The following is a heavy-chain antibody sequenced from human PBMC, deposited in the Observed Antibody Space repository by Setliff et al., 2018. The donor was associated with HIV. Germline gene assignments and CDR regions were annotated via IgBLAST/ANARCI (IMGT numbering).Heavy chain of an antibody. CDR2: ISNYNGNT. D-gene: IGHD1-26*01. CDR1: DYTFTNYG. Sequence: ASVKVSCKTSDYTFTNYGIYRVRQAPGQGLEWMGWISNYNGNTNYAQKFHGRVTMTTDTSTRTAYMEMRGLTYDDTAVYYCARASGGNSVENGFDIWGQGTMVTVSS. CDR3: ARASGGNSVENGFDI. J-gene: IGHJ3*02. V-gene: IGHV1-18*01.